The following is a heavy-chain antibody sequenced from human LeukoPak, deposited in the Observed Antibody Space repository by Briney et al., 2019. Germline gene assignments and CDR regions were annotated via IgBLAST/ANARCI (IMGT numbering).Heavy chain of an antibody. D-gene: IGHD2-2*01. CDR1: GYTFSSYY. V-gene: IGHV1-46*01. CDR2: INPSGGST. CDR3: ARENIVVVPAALPYYYGMDV. Sequence: GASVKVSCKASGYTFSSYYMHWVRQAPGQGLEWMGIINPSGGSTSYAQKFQGRVIMTRDTSTSTVYMELSSLRSEDTAVYYCARENIVVVPAALPYYYGMDVWGQGTTVTVPS. J-gene: IGHJ6*02.